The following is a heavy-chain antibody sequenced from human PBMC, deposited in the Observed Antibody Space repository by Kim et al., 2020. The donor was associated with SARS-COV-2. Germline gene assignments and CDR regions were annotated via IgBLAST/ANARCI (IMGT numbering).Heavy chain of an antibody. V-gene: IGHV4-39*01. Sequence: SETLSLTCTASGGSISSSSYSWGWIRQPPGKGLEWIGSICYSGSTYYNSSLKRRVTIAVDTSKNQFSLKLSSVTAADTAVYYCARRNYGGWFGPWGQGTLVTVSS. CDR2: ICYSGST. CDR1: GGSISSSSYS. J-gene: IGHJ5*02. CDR3: ARRNYGGWFGP. D-gene: IGHD4-17*01.